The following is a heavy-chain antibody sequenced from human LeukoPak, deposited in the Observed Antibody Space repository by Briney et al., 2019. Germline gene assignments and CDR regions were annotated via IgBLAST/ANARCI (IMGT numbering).Heavy chain of an antibody. V-gene: IGHV1-8*03. CDR3: ARMTVSGRDNWFDP. J-gene: IGHJ5*02. CDR1: GYTLTSYD. CDR2: LNPNSGNT. Sequence: ASVKVSCKASGYTLTSYDINWVRQATGQGLEWMGWLNPNSGNTGYAQKFQGRVTITRDTSINTAYMELSSLRSEDTAVYYCARMTVSGRDNWFDPWGQGTLVTVSS. D-gene: IGHD6-19*01.